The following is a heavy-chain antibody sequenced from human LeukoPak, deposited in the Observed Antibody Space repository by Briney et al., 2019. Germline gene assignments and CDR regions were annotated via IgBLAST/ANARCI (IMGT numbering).Heavy chain of an antibody. J-gene: IGHJ4*02. V-gene: IGHV3-NL1*01. D-gene: IGHD3-10*01. Sequence: GGSLRLSCVASGFSFSTYGIHWVRQAPGKGLEWVSVLYSGGNTYYADSVKGRFTISRDNSKNTLYLQMNSLRAEDTAVYYCARYDGGSGPFDYWGQGTLVTVSS. CDR3: ARYDGGSGPFDY. CDR1: GFSFSTYG. CDR2: LYSGGNT.